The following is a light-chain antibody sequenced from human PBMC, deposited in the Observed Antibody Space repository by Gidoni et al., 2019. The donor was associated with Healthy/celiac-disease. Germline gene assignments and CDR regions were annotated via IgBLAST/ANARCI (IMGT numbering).Light chain of an antibody. J-gene: IGKJ2*01. CDR2: GAS. V-gene: IGKV3-20*01. Sequence: EIVLTQSPGTLSLSPGERATLSCRASQSVSSQAPRLLIYGASSRATGTPDRFSGSGSGTDFTLTISRLEPEDFAVYYCQQYGSSRTFGQGTKLEIK. CDR1: QSVSS. CDR3: QQYGSSRT.